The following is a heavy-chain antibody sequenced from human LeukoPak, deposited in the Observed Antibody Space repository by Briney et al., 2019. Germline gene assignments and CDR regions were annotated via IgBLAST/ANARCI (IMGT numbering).Heavy chain of an antibody. Sequence: QSGGSLRLSCAASGFTVSSNYMSWVRQAPVKELEWVSVIYSGGSTYYADSVKGRFTISRDNSKNTLYLQMNSLRAEDTAVYYCAKDGLYYYDSSGYHDYWGQGTLVTVSS. D-gene: IGHD3-22*01. J-gene: IGHJ4*02. V-gene: IGHV3-66*01. CDR1: GFTVSSNY. CDR3: AKDGLYYYDSSGYHDY. CDR2: IYSGGST.